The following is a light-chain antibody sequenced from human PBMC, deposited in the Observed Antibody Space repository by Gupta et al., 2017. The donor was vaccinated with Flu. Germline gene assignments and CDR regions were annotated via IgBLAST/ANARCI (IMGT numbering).Light chain of an antibody. V-gene: IGKV3-20*01. CDR1: QSVTSNY. Sequence: EIVLTQSPGTLSLSPGERATLSCRASQSVTSNYLAWYQQKAGQAPRLLIYGASSRATGIPDRFSGSGSGTEFTLTISRREPEDFAVYYCQQKGSPPLTFGRGTKVDIK. J-gene: IGKJ4*01. CDR3: QQKGSPPLT. CDR2: GAS.